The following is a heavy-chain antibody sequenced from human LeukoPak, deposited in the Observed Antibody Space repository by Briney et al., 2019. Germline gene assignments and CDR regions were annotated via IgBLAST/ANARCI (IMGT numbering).Heavy chain of an antibody. CDR3: AKPISGGLAVTADWFHP. V-gene: IGHV3-23*01. J-gene: IGHJ5*01. CDR2: INANSGTT. D-gene: IGHD6-19*01. CDR1: GFAFSAYA. Sequence: PGGSLRLSCTASGFAFSAYAMSWLRQPPGKGLEWVSTINANSGTTSYAASVRGRITISRDNSKNTLYLQLNTLRADDTATYYCAKPISGGLAVTADWFHPWGQGTLVVVSS.